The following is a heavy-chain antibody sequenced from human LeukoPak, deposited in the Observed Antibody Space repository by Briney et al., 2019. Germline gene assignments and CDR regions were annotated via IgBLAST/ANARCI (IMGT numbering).Heavy chain of an antibody. V-gene: IGHV1-2*02. CDR3: ARGRTGSWEDNWFDP. Sequence: GASVKVSCKASGYTFTGYYVHWVRQAPGQGLEWMGWINPNSGGTNYAQKSQGRVTMTRDTSISTAYMEVSRLRSDDTAVYYCARGRTGSWEDNWFDPWGQGTLVTVSS. CDR1: GYTFTGYY. J-gene: IGHJ5*02. D-gene: IGHD1-26*01. CDR2: INPNSGGT.